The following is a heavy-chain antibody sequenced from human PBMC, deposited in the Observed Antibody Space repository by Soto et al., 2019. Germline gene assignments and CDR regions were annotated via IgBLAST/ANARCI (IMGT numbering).Heavy chain of an antibody. CDR1: GGTFDTFA. D-gene: IGHD6-19*01. CDR2: IIPIFGTA. CDR3: AIDHGLVAGTMYFDY. J-gene: IGHJ4*02. V-gene: IGHV1-69*06. Sequence: QVQLVQSGAEVKKPGSSVKVSCKASGGTFDTFAISWVRQAPGQGLEWTGGIIPIFGTANYAQKFQDRVTISADKSTSTAHMELSSLRSEDTAVYYCAIDHGLVAGTMYFDYWGQGTLVTVSS.